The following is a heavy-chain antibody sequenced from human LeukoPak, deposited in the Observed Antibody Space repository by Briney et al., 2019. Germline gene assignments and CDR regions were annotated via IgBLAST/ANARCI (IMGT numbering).Heavy chain of an antibody. CDR2: IVGSSST. Sequence: GGSLRLSCAPSGFTFSDFAMTWVRQAPGKGLEWVSSIVGSSSTYYADSLKGRFTISRDNAKNSLYLQMNSLRAEDTAVYYCARIGAGSSLDYWGQGTLVTVSS. CDR3: ARIGAGSSLDY. D-gene: IGHD6-13*01. CDR1: GFTFSDFA. J-gene: IGHJ4*02. V-gene: IGHV3-69-1*01.